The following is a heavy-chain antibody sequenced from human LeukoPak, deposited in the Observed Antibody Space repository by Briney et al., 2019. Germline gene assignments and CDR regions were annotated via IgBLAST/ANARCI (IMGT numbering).Heavy chain of an antibody. CDR1: GGSISSSSYY. CDR3: ARRRDLNDFWSQYFDY. Sequence: KPSETLSLTCTVSGGSISSSSYYWGWIRQPPGKGLEWIGSIYYSGSTYYNPSLKSRVTISVDTSKNQFSLKLSSVTAADTAVYYCARRRDLNDFWSQYFDYWGQGTLVTVSS. V-gene: IGHV4-39*01. CDR2: IYYSGST. D-gene: IGHD3-3*01. J-gene: IGHJ4*02.